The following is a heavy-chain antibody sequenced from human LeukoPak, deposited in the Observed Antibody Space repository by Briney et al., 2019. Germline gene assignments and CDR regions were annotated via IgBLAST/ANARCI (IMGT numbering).Heavy chain of an antibody. V-gene: IGHV1-2*02. CDR3: ARAVSGTLGGAFDI. CDR2: IKPNSGVT. D-gene: IGHD1-14*01. J-gene: IGHJ3*02. Sequence: ASVTVSCKASGYTFIDYFIHWMRQTPGPGLEWLGWIKPNSGVTRYAQKFQGRVTLTRDTAAYMELSSLKYDDTAVYYCARAVSGTLGGAFDIWGQGTAVTVSS. CDR1: GYTFIDYF.